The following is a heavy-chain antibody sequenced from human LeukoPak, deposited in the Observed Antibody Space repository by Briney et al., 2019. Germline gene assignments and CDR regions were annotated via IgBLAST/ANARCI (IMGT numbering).Heavy chain of an antibody. J-gene: IGHJ6*03. CDR2: ISSSDSYI. Sequence: GGSLRLSCAASGFTFSSYNMNWVRQAPGKGLEWVSSISSSDSYIYYADSVKGRFTISRDNAKNSLYLQMNSLRTEDTAVYYCARGYGDPLDYYYYMDVWGNGTTVTVSS. CDR3: ARGYGDPLDYYYYMDV. CDR1: GFTFSSYN. V-gene: IGHV3-21*01. D-gene: IGHD4-17*01.